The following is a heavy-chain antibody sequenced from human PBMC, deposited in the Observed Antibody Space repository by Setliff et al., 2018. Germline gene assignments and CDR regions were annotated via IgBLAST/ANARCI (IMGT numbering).Heavy chain of an antibody. CDR2: ISSSGSFQ. J-gene: IGHJ4*02. CDR3: TRALAEGSPAY. D-gene: IGHD2-15*01. Sequence: PGGSLRLSCVASVFTFSRYSMNWVRQAPGKGLEWVSSISSSGSFQFYADSVKGRFTISRDNANNSVSLQMNSLRAEDSGVYYCTRALAEGSPAYWGQGTLVTVSS. V-gene: IGHV3-21*01. CDR1: VFTFSRYS.